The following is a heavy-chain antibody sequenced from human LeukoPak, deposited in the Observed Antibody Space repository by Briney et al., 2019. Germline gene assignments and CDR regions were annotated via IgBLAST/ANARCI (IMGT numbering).Heavy chain of an antibody. D-gene: IGHD6-13*01. CDR2: INPNSGGT. J-gene: IGHJ4*02. CDR1: GYTFTGYY. CDR3: ARISVIGSSQGPYDY. V-gene: IGHV1-2*02. Sequence: ASVKVSCKASGYTFTGYYMHWVRQAPGQGLEWMGWINPNSGGTNYAQKFQGRVTMTRDTSISPAYMELSRLRSDDTAVYYCARISVIGSSQGPYDYWGQGTLVTVSS.